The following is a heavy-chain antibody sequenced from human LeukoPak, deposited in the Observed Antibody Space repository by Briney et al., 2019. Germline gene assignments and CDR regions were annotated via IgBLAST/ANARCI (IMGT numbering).Heavy chain of an antibody. Sequence: SETLSLTCAVYGGSFSGYYWSWIRQPPGKGLEWIGEINHSGSTNYDPSLKSRVTISVDTSKNQFSLKLSSVTAADTAVYYCARGPPGRDCSSTSCPRYFDYWGQGTLVTVSS. CDR1: GGSFSGYY. V-gene: IGHV4-34*01. CDR2: INHSGST. D-gene: IGHD2-2*01. J-gene: IGHJ4*02. CDR3: ARGPPGRDCSSTSCPRYFDY.